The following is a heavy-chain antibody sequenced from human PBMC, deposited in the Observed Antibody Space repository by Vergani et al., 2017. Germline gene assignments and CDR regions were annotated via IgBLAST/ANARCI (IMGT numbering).Heavy chain of an antibody. CDR1: GFTFSDYY. J-gene: IGHJ3*02. D-gene: IGHD2-15*01. CDR3: AKEAGGYCSGGSCPKHAFDI. V-gene: IGHV3-11*01. Sequence: QVQLVESGGGLVKPGGSLRLSCAASGFTFSDYYMSWIRQAPGKGLEWVSYISSSGSIGYADSVKGRFTISRDNAKNSLYLQMNSLRAEDTALYYCAKEAGGYCSGGSCPKHAFDIWGQGTMVTVSS. CDR2: ISSSGSI.